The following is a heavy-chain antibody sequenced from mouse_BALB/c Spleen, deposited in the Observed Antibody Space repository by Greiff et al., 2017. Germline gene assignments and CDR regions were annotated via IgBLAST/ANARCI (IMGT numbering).Heavy chain of an antibody. J-gene: IGHJ2*01. V-gene: IGHV1-80*01. CDR2: IYPGDGDT. CDR3: ARWGYGNYVLDY. Sequence: QVQLKESAAELARPGASVKISCKASGYAFSSYWMNWVKQRPGQGLEWIGQIYPGDGDTNYNGKFKGKATLTADKSSSTAYMQLSSLTSEDSAVYFCARWGYGNYVLDYWGQGTTLTVSS. CDR1: GYAFSSYW. D-gene: IGHD2-10*02.